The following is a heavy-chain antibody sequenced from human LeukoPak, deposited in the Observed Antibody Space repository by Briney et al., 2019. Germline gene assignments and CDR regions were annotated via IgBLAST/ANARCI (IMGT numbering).Heavy chain of an antibody. CDR1: GFTFSSYA. CDR2: ISYDGSNK. V-gene: IGHV3-30-3*01. Sequence: GRSLRLSCAASGFTFSSYAIHWVRQAPGKGLEWVVVISYDGSNKYYADSVKGRFTISRDNSKSTLYLQMNSLRAEDTAVYYCATDRGWRTSGYYLYYFEYWGQGTLVTYSS. CDR3: ATDRGWRTSGYYLYYFEY. D-gene: IGHD3-3*01. J-gene: IGHJ4*02.